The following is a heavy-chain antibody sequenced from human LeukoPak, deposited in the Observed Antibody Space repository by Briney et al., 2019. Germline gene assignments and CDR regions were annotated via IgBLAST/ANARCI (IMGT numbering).Heavy chain of an antibody. Sequence: PGGSLRLSCAASGFTFSRSWMTWVRQAPGKGLEWVANIKQDGSEKYYVDSVKGRLTISRDNAKDALYLQMNSLRAEDTAVYYCARERSSSTWGQGTLVTVSS. D-gene: IGHD6-13*01. CDR3: ARERSSST. CDR1: GFTFSRSW. V-gene: IGHV3-7*01. J-gene: IGHJ5*02. CDR2: IKQDGSEK.